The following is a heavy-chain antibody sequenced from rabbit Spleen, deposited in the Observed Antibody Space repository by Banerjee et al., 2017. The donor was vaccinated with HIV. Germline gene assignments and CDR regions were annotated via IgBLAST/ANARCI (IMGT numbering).Heavy chain of an antibody. CDR1: GVSFSISSY. CDR2: IDTGSSGFT. D-gene: IGHD8-1*01. Sequence: QSLEESGGDLVKPGASLTLTCTASGVSFSISSYMCWVRQAPGKGLEWIACIDTGSSGFTYFASWAIGRFTISKTSSTAVTLQMTSLTAADTATYFCARDSGSSFSSYGMDLWGPGTLVTVS. J-gene: IGHJ6*01. CDR3: ARDSGSSFSSYGMDL. V-gene: IGHV1S40*01.